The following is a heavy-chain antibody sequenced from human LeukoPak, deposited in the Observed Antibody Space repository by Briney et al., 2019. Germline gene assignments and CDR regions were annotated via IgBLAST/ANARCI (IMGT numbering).Heavy chain of an antibody. Sequence: PSETLSLTCAVYGGSLSGYYWSWFRQAPGKGLEWIGEMHYTGATNYSPSLKSRVTISAGTSKNQFSLKVNSVTAADTAVYYCARGVTLYYYFDLWGRGTLVTVSS. D-gene: IGHD4-23*01. CDR3: ARGVTLYYYFDL. CDR2: MHYTGAT. J-gene: IGHJ2*01. CDR1: GGSLSGYY. V-gene: IGHV4-34*01.